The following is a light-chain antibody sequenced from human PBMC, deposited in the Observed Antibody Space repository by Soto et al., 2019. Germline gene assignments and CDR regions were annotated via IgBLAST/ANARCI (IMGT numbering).Light chain of an antibody. CDR2: RNN. CDR1: SSNIGSNY. J-gene: IGLJ2*01. Sequence: QSVLTQPPSASGTPGQRVTISCSGSSSNIGSNYVFWYQHLPGTAPKLLTYRNNLRPSGVPDRFSGSKSGTSASLAISGLRSEDETDYYCAAWDDSLSGVVFGGGTKLTVL. CDR3: AAWDDSLSGVV. V-gene: IGLV1-47*01.